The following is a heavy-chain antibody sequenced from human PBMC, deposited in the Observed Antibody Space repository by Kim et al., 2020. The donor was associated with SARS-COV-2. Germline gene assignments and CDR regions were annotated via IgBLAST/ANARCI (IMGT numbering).Heavy chain of an antibody. CDR1: GGSISSGGYY. D-gene: IGHD3-22*01. J-gene: IGHJ5*02. CDR3: ARNYYDSSGYLHP. Sequence: SETLSLTCTVSGGSISSGGYYWSWIRQHPGKGLEWIGYIYYSGSTYYNPSLKSRVTISVDTSKNQFSLKLSSVTAADTAVYYCARNYYDSSGYLHPWGQGTLVTVSS. V-gene: IGHV4-31*03. CDR2: IYYSGST.